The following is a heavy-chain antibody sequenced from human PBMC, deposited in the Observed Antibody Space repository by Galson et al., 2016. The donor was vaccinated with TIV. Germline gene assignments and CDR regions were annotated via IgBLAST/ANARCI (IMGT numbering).Heavy chain of an antibody. V-gene: IGHV1-2*06. CDR1: GYTFTDYY. J-gene: IGHJ4*02. D-gene: IGHD2-8*01. Sequence: SVKVSCKASGYTFTDYYMHWLRQAPGQGLEWLGRINPNNGDTDYAEKFQGRLTFTRDTSITTATMELSRLGSDDTAVYYCVRVKYGELSPFESWGQGTLVTVSS. CDR2: INPNNGDT. CDR3: VRVKYGELSPFES.